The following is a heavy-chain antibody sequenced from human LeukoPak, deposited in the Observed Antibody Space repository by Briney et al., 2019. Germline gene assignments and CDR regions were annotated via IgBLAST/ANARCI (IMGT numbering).Heavy chain of an antibody. CDR3: AKDGGGIVVVPAAMLDY. Sequence: GGSLRLSCAASGFTFSSYTMHCVRQAPGKGLEWVAGISYDGSNKYYADSVKGRFTISRDNSKNTLYLQMNSLRAEDTAVYYCAKDGGGIVVVPAAMLDYWGQGTLVTVSS. V-gene: IGHV3-30-3*01. J-gene: IGHJ4*02. CDR1: GFTFSSYT. CDR2: ISYDGSNK. D-gene: IGHD2-2*01.